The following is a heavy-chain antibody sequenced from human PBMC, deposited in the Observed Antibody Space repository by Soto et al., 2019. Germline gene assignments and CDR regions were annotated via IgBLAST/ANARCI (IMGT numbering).Heavy chain of an antibody. CDR2: IVPMINKI. CDR1: GGTTSSYT. CDR3: ALRTGNWNPLAD. Sequence: QVQLVQSGAEVERPGSSVKVSCKTSGGTTSSYTIGWVRQAPGQGLEWMGNIVPMINKIDYAQKFQGRVKNTADKSTRTGYMELNSLRSEDTAVYFCALRTGNWNPLADWGQGTLVTVSS. J-gene: IGHJ4*02. V-gene: IGHV1-69*02. D-gene: IGHD1-1*01.